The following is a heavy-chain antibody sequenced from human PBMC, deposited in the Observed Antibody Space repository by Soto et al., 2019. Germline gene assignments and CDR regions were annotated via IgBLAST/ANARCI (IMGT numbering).Heavy chain of an antibody. J-gene: IGHJ6*02. CDR2: INDYNGDT. CDR3: ATGGRRSSWHRHGLDV. Sequence: QVQLVQSGAEVRKPGASVNVSCKASGYTFTSDGISWVRQAPGQGLEWMGWINDYNGDTTYAQKFQGRVTMTTDTSTAYMELRSLRSDDTAVYYCATGGRRSSWHRHGLDVWGQGTTVTVSS. CDR1: GYTFTSDG. V-gene: IGHV1-18*01. D-gene: IGHD6-13*01.